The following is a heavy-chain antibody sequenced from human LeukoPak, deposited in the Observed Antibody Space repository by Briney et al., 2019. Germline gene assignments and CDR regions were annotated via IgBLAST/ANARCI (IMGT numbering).Heavy chain of an antibody. V-gene: IGHV3-66*01. CDR3: ARDHVLYCSGGSCHGDAFDI. J-gene: IGHJ3*02. D-gene: IGHD2-15*01. Sequence: GGSLRLSCAASGFTVSSNYLSWVRQAPGRGLEWVSVIYSGGSTYYADSVKGRFTISRDNSKNTLYLQMNSLRAEDTAVYYCARDHVLYCSGGSCHGDAFDIWGQGTMVTVSS. CDR2: IYSGGST. CDR1: GFTVSSNY.